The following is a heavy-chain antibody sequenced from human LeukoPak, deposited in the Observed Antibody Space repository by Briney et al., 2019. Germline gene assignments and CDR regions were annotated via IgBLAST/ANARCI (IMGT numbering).Heavy chain of an antibody. D-gene: IGHD3-10*01. CDR1: GGSFSGYY. Sequence: SETLSLTCAVCGGSFSGYYWSWIRQPPGKGLEWIGEINHSGSTNYNPSLKSRVTISVDTSKNQFSLKLSSVTAADTAVYYCARLPVVRGVTRGDYWGQGTLVTVSS. V-gene: IGHV4-34*01. CDR2: INHSGST. J-gene: IGHJ4*02. CDR3: ARLPVVRGVTRGDY.